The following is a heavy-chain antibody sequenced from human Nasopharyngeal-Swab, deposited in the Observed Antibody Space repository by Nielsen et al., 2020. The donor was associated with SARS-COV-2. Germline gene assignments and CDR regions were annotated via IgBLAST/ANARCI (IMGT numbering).Heavy chain of an antibody. J-gene: IGHJ3*02. D-gene: IGHD2-21*02. CDR2: IRQDAREQ. V-gene: IGHV3-7*04. CDR3: ARESVVTGMDDATDI. CDR1: GFPFRNHY. Sequence: GESLKISCAASGFPFRNHYMTWVRQPPGKGLEWVANIRQDAREQFYVDSVKGRFTISRDNAKNSVFLQMNSLRAEDTAVYYCARESVVTGMDDATDIWGQGTMVTVSS.